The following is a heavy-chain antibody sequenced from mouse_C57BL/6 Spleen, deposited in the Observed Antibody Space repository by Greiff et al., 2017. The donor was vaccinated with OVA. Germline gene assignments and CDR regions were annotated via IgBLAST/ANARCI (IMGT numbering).Heavy chain of an antibody. CDR1: GYTFTSYW. J-gene: IGHJ3*01. CDR2: INPSNGGT. Sequence: QVHVKQPGTELVKPGASVKLSCKASGYTFTSYWMHWVKQRPGQGLEWIGNINPSNGGTNYNEKFKSKATLTVDKSSSTAYMQLSSLTSEDSAVYYCAREGITTPFAYWGQGTLVTVSA. CDR3: AREGITTPFAY. V-gene: IGHV1-53*01. D-gene: IGHD1-1*01.